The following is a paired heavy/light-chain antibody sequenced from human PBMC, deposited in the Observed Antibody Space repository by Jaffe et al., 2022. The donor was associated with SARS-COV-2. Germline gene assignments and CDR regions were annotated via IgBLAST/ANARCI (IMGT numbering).Light chain of an antibody. J-gene: IGLJ3*02. V-gene: IGLV1-40*01. CDR2: DSN. CDR1: SSNIGAGYD. Sequence: QSVLTQPPSVSGAPGQRVTISCTGSSSNIGAGYDVHWYQQLPGTAPKVLIYDSNSRPSGVPDRFSGSKSGTSASLAISGLQAEDEADYYCQSYDSSLSGWVFGGGTKLTVL. CDR3: QSYDSSLSGWV.
Heavy chain of an antibody. D-gene: IGHD3-10*01. Sequence: EVQVLESGGGLVQPGGSLRLSCAASGFAFSSYAMTWVRQAPGKGLEWVSAIVGGGGNTYYADSVKGRFTISRDNSKNTLYLQMISLRAEDTAIYYCARFRGQPMTTRCIDYWGQGTLVTVSS. V-gene: IGHV3-23*01. J-gene: IGHJ4*02. CDR1: GFAFSSYA. CDR2: IVGGGGNT. CDR3: ARFRGQPMTTRCIDY.